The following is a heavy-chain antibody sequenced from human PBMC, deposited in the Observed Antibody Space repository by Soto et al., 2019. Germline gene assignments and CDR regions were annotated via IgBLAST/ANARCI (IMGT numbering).Heavy chain of an antibody. CDR1: GFTLVNIA. D-gene: IGHD5-18*01. CDR3: AKDRGSGYSYGYDMDV. V-gene: IGHV3-9*01. CDR2: ISWNSGSI. J-gene: IGHJ6*02. Sequence: EVQLVESGGGLVQPGRSLRLSCAASGFTLVNIAFHWFGQLQGKGWGWASGISWNSGSIGYADSVKGRFTISRDNAKNSLYLQMNSLRAEDTALYYCAKDRGSGYSYGYDMDVWGQGTTVTVSS.